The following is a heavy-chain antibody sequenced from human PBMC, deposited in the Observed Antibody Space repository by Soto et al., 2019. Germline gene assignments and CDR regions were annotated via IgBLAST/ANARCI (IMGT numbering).Heavy chain of an antibody. D-gene: IGHD3-10*01. J-gene: IGHJ4*02. V-gene: IGHV3-74*01. CDR2: INDDGSSA. CDR3: RSPFRYLWFGAVRSDPR. CDR1: GFTFSSYW. Sequence: EVQVVESGGGLVQPGGSLRLSCAASGFTFSSYWMYWVRQAPGRGLVWVSHINDDGSSASYADSVKARFTISRDNAKTPLYRQMTSRGLEDTPVYYWRSPFRYLWFGAVRSDPRWGQGPRVNVSS.